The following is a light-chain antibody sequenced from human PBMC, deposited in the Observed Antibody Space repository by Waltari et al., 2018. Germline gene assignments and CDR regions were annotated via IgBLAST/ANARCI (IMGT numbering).Light chain of an antibody. Sequence: ETVLTQSPATLSLSPGERATLSCRASQSVDIYLAWYQQNPGQAPSLLIYDASHRATGIPARFSGSGSGTDFTLTISSLEPEDFAVYYCQQRRNWPPLTFGGGTKVEIK. V-gene: IGKV3-11*01. J-gene: IGKJ4*01. CDR3: QQRRNWPPLT. CDR1: QSVDIY. CDR2: DAS.